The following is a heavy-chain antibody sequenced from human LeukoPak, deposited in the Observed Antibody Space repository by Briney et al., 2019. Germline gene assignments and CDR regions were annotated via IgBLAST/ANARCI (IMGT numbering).Heavy chain of an antibody. CDR2: INSDGSGT. J-gene: IGHJ4*02. V-gene: IGHV3-74*01. Sequence: GGSLRLSCAASGXTFSSYWMHWVRQAPGKGQVWVSRINSDGSGTIYADSVKGRFTISRDSAKNTLYPQINSLRAEDTAVYYCARGANYHGFDYWGQGTLVTVSS. CDR3: ARGANYHGFDY. D-gene: IGHD4/OR15-4a*01. CDR1: GXTFSSYW.